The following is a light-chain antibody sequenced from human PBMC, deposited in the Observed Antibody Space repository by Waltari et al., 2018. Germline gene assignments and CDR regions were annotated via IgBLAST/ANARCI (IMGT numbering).Light chain of an antibody. V-gene: IGLV3-1*01. CDR1: NLGTKY. CDR2: QDN. J-gene: IGLJ3*02. CDR3: QAWDSGSGVV. Sequence: SYEVTQPPSVSVSPGQTARITCSGDNLGTKYACWYQQKPGQSPVLVIYQDNTRPSGIPGRFSGFNSGNTATLTISGTQAMDEAYYYCQAWDSGSGVVFGGGTKLTVL.